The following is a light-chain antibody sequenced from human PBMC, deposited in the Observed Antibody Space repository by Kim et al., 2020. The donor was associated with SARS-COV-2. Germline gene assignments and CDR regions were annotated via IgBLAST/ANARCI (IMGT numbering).Light chain of an antibody. CDR1: SLRSYY. J-gene: IGLJ2*01. V-gene: IGLV3-19*01. CDR2: GKN. Sequence: ALGQTVRITCQGDSLRSYYANWYQQKPGQAPILVIYGKNNRPSGIPDRFSGSSSGNTASLTITGTQAGDEADYYCNSRDSNDNVVFGGGTQLTVL. CDR3: NSRDSNDNVV.